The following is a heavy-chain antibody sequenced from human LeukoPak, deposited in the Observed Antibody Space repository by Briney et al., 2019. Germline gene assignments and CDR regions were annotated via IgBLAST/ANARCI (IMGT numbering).Heavy chain of an antibody. J-gene: IGHJ4*02. Sequence: PSETLSLTCTVSGGSISSGNYYWGWIRQPPGKELEWIGEINHSGSTNYNPSLKSRVTISVDTSKNQFSLKLSSVTAADTAVYYCAGRRYNYVWGSYRQTPIDYWGQGTLVTVSS. CDR1: GGSISSGNYY. D-gene: IGHD3-16*02. CDR3: AGRRYNYVWGSYRQTPIDY. CDR2: INHSGST. V-gene: IGHV4-39*07.